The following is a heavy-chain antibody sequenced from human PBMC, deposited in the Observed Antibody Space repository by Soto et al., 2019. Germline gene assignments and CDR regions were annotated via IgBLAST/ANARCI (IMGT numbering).Heavy chain of an antibody. Sequence: SETLSLTCAVYGGSFSGYYWSWIRQPPGKGLEWIGEINHSGSTNYNPSLKSRVTISVDTSKNQFSLKLSSVTAADTAVYYCARSPYYYDSSGYYYPYYFDYWGQGTLVTVS. CDR2: INHSGST. CDR3: ARSPYYYDSSGYYYPYYFDY. J-gene: IGHJ4*02. CDR1: GGSFSGYY. D-gene: IGHD3-22*01. V-gene: IGHV4-34*01.